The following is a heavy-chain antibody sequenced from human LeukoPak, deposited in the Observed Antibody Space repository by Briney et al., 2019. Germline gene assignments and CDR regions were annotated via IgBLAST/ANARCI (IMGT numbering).Heavy chain of an antibody. Sequence: SETLSLTCTVSGGSISSYYWSWIRQPPGKGLEWIGYIYYSGSTNYNPSLKSRVTISVDTPKNQFSLKLSSVTAADTAVYYCAREGADDSSGYYHSYFDYWGQGTLVTVSS. CDR2: IYYSGST. D-gene: IGHD3-22*01. V-gene: IGHV4-59*01. J-gene: IGHJ4*02. CDR1: GGSISSYY. CDR3: AREGADDSSGYYHSYFDY.